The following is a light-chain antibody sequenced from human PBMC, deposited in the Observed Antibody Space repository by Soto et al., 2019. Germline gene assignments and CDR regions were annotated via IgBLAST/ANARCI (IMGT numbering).Light chain of an antibody. J-gene: IGKJ2*01. CDR1: QSXSSY. Sequence: EIVLTQSPATLSLSPGERATLSCRASQSXSSYLAWYQQKPGQAPRLLIYDASNRATGIPARFSGSGSGTDFTLTISSLEPEDFAVYYXQQRSNSMYTFGQGTKLEIK. V-gene: IGKV3-11*01. CDR2: DAS. CDR3: QQRSNSMYT.